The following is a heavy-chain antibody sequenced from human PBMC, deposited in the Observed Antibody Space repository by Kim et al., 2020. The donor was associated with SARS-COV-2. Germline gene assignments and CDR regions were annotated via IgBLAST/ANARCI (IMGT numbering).Heavy chain of an antibody. CDR3: ARGVWGITGTTDH. J-gene: IGHJ4*02. V-gene: IGHV3-66*01. Sequence: YADSVKGRFTISRDNSKNTLYLQMNSLRAEDTAVYYWARGVWGITGTTDHWGQGTLVTVSS. D-gene: IGHD1-7*01.